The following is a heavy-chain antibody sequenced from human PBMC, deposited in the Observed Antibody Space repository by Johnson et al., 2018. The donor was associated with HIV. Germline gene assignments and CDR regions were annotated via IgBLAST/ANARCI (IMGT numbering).Heavy chain of an antibody. CDR2: IYSGGST. D-gene: IGHD1-26*01. CDR1: GFTFDDYA. Sequence: VQLVESGGGLVQPGRSLRLSCAASGFTFDDYAMHWVRQAPGKGLEWVSVIYSGGSTYYADSVKGRFTISRDNAKNSLYLQMNSLRAEDTAVYYCARGSSGSWDAFDIWGQGTMVTVSS. V-gene: IGHV3-20*04. CDR3: ARGSSGSWDAFDI. J-gene: IGHJ3*02.